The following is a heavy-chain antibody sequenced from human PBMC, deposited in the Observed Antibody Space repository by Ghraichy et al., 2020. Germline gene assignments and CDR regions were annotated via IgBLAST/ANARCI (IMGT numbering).Heavy chain of an antibody. CDR2: ISYDGSKK. CDR3: ARGGEGGYSYGVLSCFDF. V-gene: IGHV3-30-3*01. J-gene: IGHJ5*01. CDR1: GFTFSSYA. Sequence: GGSLRLSCAASGFTFSSYAMHWVRQAPGKGLEWVAVISYDGSKKYYADSVKGRSTISRDNSKNTLYLQMNSLRAEDTAVYYCARGGEGGYSYGVLSCFDFWAPGTLVTVSS. D-gene: IGHD5-18*01.